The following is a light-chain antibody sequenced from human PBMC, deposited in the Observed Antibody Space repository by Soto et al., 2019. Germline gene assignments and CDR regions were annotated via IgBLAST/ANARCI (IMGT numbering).Light chain of an antibody. J-gene: IGKJ1*01. V-gene: IGKV2-30*02. Sequence: IVLTQSPLSLPVTLGQPASASCSSSQSLVHSDGNTYLNWFQQRPGQSPRRLIYKASNRDSGVPDRFSGSGSGTDFTLSISRVEDDDVGVYYCMQGITFTFGQGTKVDIK. CDR3: MQGITFT. CDR1: QSLVHSDGNTY. CDR2: KAS.